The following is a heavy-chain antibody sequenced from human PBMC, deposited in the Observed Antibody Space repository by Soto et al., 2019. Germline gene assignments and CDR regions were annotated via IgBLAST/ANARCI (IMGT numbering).Heavy chain of an antibody. Sequence: ASVKVSCKASGYTFTSYGISWVRQAPGQGLEWMGWISAYNGNTNYAQKLQGRVTMTTDTSTSTAYMELRSLRSDDTAVYYCARDLGYYGSGSYYNAFDPWGQGTLVTVSS. J-gene: IGHJ5*02. CDR3: ARDLGYYGSGSYYNAFDP. CDR2: ISAYNGNT. CDR1: GYTFTSYG. V-gene: IGHV1-18*01. D-gene: IGHD3-10*01.